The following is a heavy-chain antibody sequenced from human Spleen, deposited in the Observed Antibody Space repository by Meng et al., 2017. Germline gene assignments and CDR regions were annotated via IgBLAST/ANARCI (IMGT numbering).Heavy chain of an antibody. CDR1: GCSSSSYF. CDR3: GAGLGTPTRVDY. V-gene: IGHV4-59*01. D-gene: IGHD2-15*01. Sequence: QVQLQESGPGLVKPSETLSLTCTVSGCSSSSYFWSWIRLPPGKGLECICYIYYSGSTNYNPSLKSRITISLDTSKNQFSLKLTSVSTADTAVYYCGAGLGTPTRVDYWGQGTLVTVSS. CDR2: IYYSGST. J-gene: IGHJ4*02.